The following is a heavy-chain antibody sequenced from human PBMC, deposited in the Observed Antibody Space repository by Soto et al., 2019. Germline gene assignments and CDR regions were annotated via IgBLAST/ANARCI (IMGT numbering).Heavy chain of an antibody. CDR1: GYTFTNYD. V-gene: IGHV1-8*01. CDR3: ARGGYNSSWYPLYC. J-gene: IGHJ4*02. CDR2: MNPNTTKT. Sequence: QVQLVQSGAEVKKPGASVKVSCKASGYTFTNYDILWVRQATGQGLEWLGWMNPNTTKTGYAEKFQDRVTMTRDTSINTADMELSSLRSEDTAMYYCARGGYNSSWYPLYCWGQGSLFTVSS. D-gene: IGHD6-13*01.